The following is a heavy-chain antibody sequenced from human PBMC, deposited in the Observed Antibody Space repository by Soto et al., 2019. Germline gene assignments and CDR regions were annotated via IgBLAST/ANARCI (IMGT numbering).Heavy chain of an antibody. V-gene: IGHV3-21*01. CDR3: ARDPEGYCSGGSCYSGMIWFDP. CDR1: GFTFSSYS. D-gene: IGHD2-15*01. J-gene: IGHJ5*02. CDR2: ISSSSSYI. Sequence: GGSLRLSCAASGFTFSSYSMNWVRQAPGKGLEWVSSISSSSSYIYYADSVKGRFTISRDNAKNSLYLQMNSLRAEDTAVYYCARDPEGYCSGGSCYSGMIWFDPWGQGTLVTVSS.